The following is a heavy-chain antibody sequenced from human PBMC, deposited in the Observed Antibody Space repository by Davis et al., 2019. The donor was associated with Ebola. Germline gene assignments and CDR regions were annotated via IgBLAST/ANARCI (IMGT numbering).Heavy chain of an antibody. V-gene: IGHV1-8*01. CDR1: GYTFTSYA. CDR2: MNPNSGNT. J-gene: IGHJ5*02. Sequence: AASVKVSCKASGYTFTSYAIHWVRQAPGQGLEWMGWMNPNSGNTGYAQKFQGRVTMTRNTSITTAYMKLSSLRSEDTALYYCTRSETNSGWFDPMGQGTPVTVSS. D-gene: IGHD6-25*01. CDR3: TRSETNSGWFDP.